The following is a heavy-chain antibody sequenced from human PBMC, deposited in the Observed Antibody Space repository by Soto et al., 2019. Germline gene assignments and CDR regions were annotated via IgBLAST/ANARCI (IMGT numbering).Heavy chain of an antibody. Sequence: ASVKVSCKASGYTFTSYGISWVRQAPGQGLEWMGWISSYNGNTNYAQKVQGRVTLTTDTSTSTTYMELRSLRSDDTAVYYCARGARYCSTTTCFSGGTWCDTWGQGSQVTVSS. J-gene: IGHJ5*02. CDR3: ARGARYCSTTTCFSGGTWCDT. V-gene: IGHV1-18*04. CDR1: GYTFTSYG. D-gene: IGHD2-2*01. CDR2: ISSYNGNT.